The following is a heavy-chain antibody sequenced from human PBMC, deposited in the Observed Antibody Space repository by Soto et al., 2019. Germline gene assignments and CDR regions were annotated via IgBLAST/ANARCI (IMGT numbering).Heavy chain of an antibody. Sequence: QLQLQESGPGLVKPSETLSLTCTVSGGSISSSSYYWGWIRQPPGKGLEWIGSIYYSGSTYYNPSLKSRVTISVDTSKNQFSLKLSSVTAADTAVYYCARHVVTGIAARRTFDYWGQGTLVTVSS. D-gene: IGHD6-6*01. V-gene: IGHV4-39*01. CDR3: ARHVVTGIAARRTFDY. CDR2: IYYSGST. CDR1: GGSISSSSYY. J-gene: IGHJ4*02.